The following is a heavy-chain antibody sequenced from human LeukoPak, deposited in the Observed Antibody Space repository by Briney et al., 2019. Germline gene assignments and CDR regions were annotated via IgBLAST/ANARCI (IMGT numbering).Heavy chain of an antibody. V-gene: IGHV3-23*01. CDR1: GFTLSSYA. CDR2: ISDTGNT. CDR3: ARDRSPGNFDY. D-gene: IGHD3-10*01. Sequence: GGSLRLSCAASGFTLSSYAMSWVRQAPGKGLEWVSAISDTGNTYHADSVKGRFTISRDSSKNTLFLQMNRLRPEDTAVYYCARDRSPGNFDYWGQGTLVTVSS. J-gene: IGHJ4*02.